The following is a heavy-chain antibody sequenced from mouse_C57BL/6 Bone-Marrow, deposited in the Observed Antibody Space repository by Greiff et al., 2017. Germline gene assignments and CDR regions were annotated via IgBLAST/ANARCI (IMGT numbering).Heavy chain of an antibody. J-gene: IGHJ3*01. Sequence: DVMLVESGGGLVKPGGSLKLSCAASGFTFSSYTMSWVRQTPEKRLEWVATISGGGGNTYYPDSVKGRFTISRDNAKNTLYLQMSSLRSEVTALYYCARHGAQAGFAYWGQGTLVTVSA. D-gene: IGHD3-2*02. CDR3: ARHGAQAGFAY. CDR1: GFTFSSYT. V-gene: IGHV5-9*01. CDR2: ISGGGGNT.